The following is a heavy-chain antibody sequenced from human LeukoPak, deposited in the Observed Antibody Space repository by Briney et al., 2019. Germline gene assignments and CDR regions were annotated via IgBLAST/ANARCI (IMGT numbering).Heavy chain of an antibody. CDR2: ISGSGGST. D-gene: IGHD3-10*01. CDR1: GFTFSDYG. V-gene: IGHV3-23*01. Sequence: GGSLRLSCAASGFTFSDYGMSWVRQAPGKGLEWVSAISGSGGSTYYADSVKGRFTISRDNSKNTLYLQMNSLRAEDTAVYYCARGKGFRGVMSRNYYYYMDVWGKGTTVTISS. CDR3: ARGKGFRGVMSRNYYYYMDV. J-gene: IGHJ6*03.